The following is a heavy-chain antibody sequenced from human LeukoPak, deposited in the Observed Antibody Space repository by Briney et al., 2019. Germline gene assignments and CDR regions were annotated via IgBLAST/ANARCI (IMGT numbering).Heavy chain of an antibody. D-gene: IGHD6-19*01. CDR2: IYSGGST. V-gene: IGHV3-53*01. CDR1: GFTVSSNY. Sequence: GGSLSLSRAASGFTVSSNYMSWVRQAPGKGLEWVSVIYSGGSTYYADSVKGRFTISRDNSKNTLYLQMNSLRAEDTAVYYCARVSGWYSFAIDYWGQGTLVTVSS. J-gene: IGHJ4*02. CDR3: ARVSGWYSFAIDY.